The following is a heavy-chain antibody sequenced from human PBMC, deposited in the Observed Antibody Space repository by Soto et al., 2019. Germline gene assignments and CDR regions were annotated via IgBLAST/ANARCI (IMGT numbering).Heavy chain of an antibody. CDR2: IIPIFGTA. Sequence: SVKVSCKASGGTFSSYAISWVRQAPGQGLEWMGGIIPIFGTANYAQKFQGRVTITADESTSTAYMELSSLRSEDTAVYYCARSVRGPDHYYYGMDVWGQGTTVTVSS. J-gene: IGHJ6*02. V-gene: IGHV1-69*13. CDR3: ARSVRGPDHYYYGMDV. CDR1: GGTFSSYA.